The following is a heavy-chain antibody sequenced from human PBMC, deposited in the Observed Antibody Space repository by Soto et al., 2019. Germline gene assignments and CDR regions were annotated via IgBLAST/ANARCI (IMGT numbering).Heavy chain of an antibody. Sequence: IRQSPGKGLEWIGYIYSSGSTHYNPSLQNRVTISIDTSKNQFSLKVNSVTAADTAVYYCARGPHYCYGSGYYDYWGQGALVTVSS. D-gene: IGHD3-22*01. CDR2: IYSSGST. V-gene: IGHV4-59*01. J-gene: IGHJ4*02. CDR3: ARGPHYCYGSGYYDY.